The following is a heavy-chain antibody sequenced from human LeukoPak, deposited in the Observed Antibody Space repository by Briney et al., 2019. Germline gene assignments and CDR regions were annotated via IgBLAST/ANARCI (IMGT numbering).Heavy chain of an antibody. V-gene: IGHV3-23*01. Sequence: GGSLRLSCAASGFTFSRYGMSWVRQAPGKGLEWVSTISCSGGSTFYADSVKGRSTISSDNSKNTVYLQMNSLRAEDTAVYYCAKVAHQTNAQVNYDYVWGSYLYYFDRWGQGTLVTVSS. CDR1: GFTFSRYG. CDR2: ISCSGGST. CDR3: AKVAHQTNAQVNYDYVWGSYLYYFDR. D-gene: IGHD3-16*02. J-gene: IGHJ4*02.